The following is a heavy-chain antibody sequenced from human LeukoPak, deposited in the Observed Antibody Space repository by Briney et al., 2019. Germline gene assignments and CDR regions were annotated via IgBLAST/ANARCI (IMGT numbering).Heavy chain of an antibody. D-gene: IGHD3-10*01. J-gene: IGHJ5*02. CDR3: AKEGHVSELDT. CDR1: GFTFSSSG. V-gene: IGHV3-23*01. CDR2: LGSDGST. Sequence: GGSLRLSCAASGFTFSSSGMHWVRQAPGKGLEWVSSLGSDGSTHYADSVKGRFTVSRDNSKNTLYLQMNSLRAEDSALYYCAKEGHVSELDTWGPGTLVTVSS.